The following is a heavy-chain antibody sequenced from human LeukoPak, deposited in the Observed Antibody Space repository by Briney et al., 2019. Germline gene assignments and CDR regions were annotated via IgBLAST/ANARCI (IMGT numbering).Heavy chain of an antibody. Sequence: TGGSLRLSCVASGFRFSNNAMSWVRQAPGKGLEWVSYISSSSSTIYYADSVKGRFTISRDNAKNSLYLQMNSLRDEDTAVYYCARTRTTVAPYFDYWGQGTLVTVSS. J-gene: IGHJ4*02. CDR3: ARTRTTVAPYFDY. V-gene: IGHV3-48*02. CDR1: GFRFSNNA. CDR2: ISSSSSTI. D-gene: IGHD4-23*01.